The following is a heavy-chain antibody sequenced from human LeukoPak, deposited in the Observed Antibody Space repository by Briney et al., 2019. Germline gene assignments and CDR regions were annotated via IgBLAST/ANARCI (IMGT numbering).Heavy chain of an antibody. CDR1: GFTFSDHS. V-gene: IGHV3-53*01. CDR2: IYSGGST. D-gene: IGHD4-17*01. Sequence: GGSLRLSCATSGFTFSDHSMDWVRQAPGKGLEWVSVIYSGGSTYYADSVKGRFTISRDNSKNTLYLQMNSLRAEDTAVYYCAAVRDYYYYGMDVWGQGTTVTVSS. J-gene: IGHJ6*02. CDR3: AAVRDYYYYGMDV.